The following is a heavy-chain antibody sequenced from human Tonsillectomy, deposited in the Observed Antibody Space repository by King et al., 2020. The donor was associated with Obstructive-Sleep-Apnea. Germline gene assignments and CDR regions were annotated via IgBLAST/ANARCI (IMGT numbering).Heavy chain of an antibody. CDR2: IYYSGRT. CDR1: GGSISSSSYY. D-gene: IGHD2-15*01. CDR3: ARDHGWDY. V-gene: IGHV4-39*07. Sequence: LQLQESGPGLVKPSETLSLTCTVSGGSISSSSYYWGWIRQPPGKGLGWIGSIYYSGRTYYNPSLKSRVTISVDTSKNQFSLKRSSVTAADTAVYYCARDHGWDYWGQGTLVTVSS. J-gene: IGHJ4*02.